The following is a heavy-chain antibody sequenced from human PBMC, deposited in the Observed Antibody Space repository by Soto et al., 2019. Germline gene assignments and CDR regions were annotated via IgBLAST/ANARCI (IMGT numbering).Heavy chain of an antibody. J-gene: IGHJ4*02. Sequence: SETLSLTCTVSVCSISSGGYYWSWIRQHPGKGLEWIGYIYYSGSTYYNPSLKSRVTISVDTSKNQFSLKLSSVTAADTAVYYCARAELVGATDYWGQGTLVTVS. V-gene: IGHV4-31*03. CDR2: IYYSGST. D-gene: IGHD1-26*01. CDR3: ARAELVGATDY. CDR1: VCSISSGGYY.